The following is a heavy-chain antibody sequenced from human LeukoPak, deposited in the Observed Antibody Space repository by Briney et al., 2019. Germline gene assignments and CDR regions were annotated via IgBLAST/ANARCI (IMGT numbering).Heavy chain of an antibody. CDR1: GGSISSSSYN. CDR3: ARRARDCHNREVDY. V-gene: IGHV4-39*01. Sequence: SETLSLTCTVSGGSISSSSYNWGRIRQPPGKGLEWIGSIYYSGSTYYNPSLKSRVTISVDTSKNQFYLKLSSVTAADTAVYYCARRARDCHNREVDYWSQGTLVTVSS. D-gene: IGHD2-21*01. CDR2: IYYSGST. J-gene: IGHJ4*02.